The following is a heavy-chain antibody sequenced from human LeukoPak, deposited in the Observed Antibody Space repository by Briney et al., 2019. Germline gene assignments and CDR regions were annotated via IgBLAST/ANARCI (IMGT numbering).Heavy chain of an antibody. CDR2: ISSSSSYI. V-gene: IGHV3-21*01. J-gene: IGHJ4*02. CDR3: AGIMLRYFDWANRGDFDY. Sequence: GGSLRLSCAASGFTFSSYSMNWVRQAPGKGLEWVSSISSSSSYIYYADSVKGRFTISRDNAKNSLYLQMNSLRAEDTAVYYCAGIMLRYFDWANRGDFDYWGQGTLVTVSS. D-gene: IGHD3-9*01. CDR1: GFTFSSYS.